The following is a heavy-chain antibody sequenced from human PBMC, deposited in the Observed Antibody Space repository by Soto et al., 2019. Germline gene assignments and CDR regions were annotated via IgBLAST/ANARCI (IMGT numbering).Heavy chain of an antibody. V-gene: IGHV3-23*01. J-gene: IGHJ3*02. CDR2: IFVSGGSP. CDR1: GFTFNTYG. D-gene: IGHD6-25*01. CDR3: AKARRSGWHKDTFDI. Sequence: GGSLRLSCAASGFTFNTYGMTWVRQAPGKGLEWVSTIFVSGGSPYYPDSVKGRFTFSRDNSKNTLYLQMDSLSAEDTAIYYCAKARRSGWHKDTFDIWGQGTMVTVSS.